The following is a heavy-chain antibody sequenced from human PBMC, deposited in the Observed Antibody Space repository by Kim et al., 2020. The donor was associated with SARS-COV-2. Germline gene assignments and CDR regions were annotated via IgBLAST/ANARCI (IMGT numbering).Heavy chain of an antibody. Sequence: GGSLRLSCAASGFTFSSYAMHWVRQAPGKGLEWVSVISCDGSNKNYADSVKGRFTISRDNSKNTLYLQMNSLRAEDTALYYCARDRWSRLRGLTSSYF. CDR3: ARDRWSRLRGLTSSYF. J-gene: IGHJ4*01. D-gene: IGHD3-10*01. CDR1: GFTFSSYA. V-gene: IGHV3-30-3*01. CDR2: ISCDGSNK.